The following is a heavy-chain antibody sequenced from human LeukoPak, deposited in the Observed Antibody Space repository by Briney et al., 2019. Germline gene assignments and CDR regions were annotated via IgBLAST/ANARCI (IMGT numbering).Heavy chain of an antibody. J-gene: IGHJ4*02. CDR1: GFTFSSYW. V-gene: IGHV3-7*01. D-gene: IGHD1-26*01. CDR3: ARDQISSGSYSGFDY. Sequence: GGSLRLSCAASGFTFSSYWMSWVRQAPGKGLEWVANIKQDGSEKYCVDSVKGRFTISRDNAKNSLYLQMNSLRAEDTAVYYCARDQISSGSYSGFDYWGQGTLVTVSS. CDR2: IKQDGSEK.